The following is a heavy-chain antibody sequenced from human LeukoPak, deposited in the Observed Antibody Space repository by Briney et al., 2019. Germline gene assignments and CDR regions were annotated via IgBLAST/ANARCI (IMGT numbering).Heavy chain of an antibody. V-gene: IGHV4-59*08. Sequence: SETLSLTCTVSGGSISSYYWSWIRPPPGKGLEWIGYIYYSGSTNYNPSLKSRVTISVDTSKNQFSLKLSSVTAADTAVYYCARRAARHSYYYGMDVWGQGTTVTVSS. CDR1: GGSISSYY. CDR3: ARRAARHSYYYGMDV. J-gene: IGHJ6*02. D-gene: IGHD6-13*01. CDR2: IYYSGST.